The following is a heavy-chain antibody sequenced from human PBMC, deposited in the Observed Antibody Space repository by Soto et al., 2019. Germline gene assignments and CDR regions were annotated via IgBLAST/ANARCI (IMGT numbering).Heavy chain of an antibody. V-gene: IGHV4-4*07. Sequence: SETLSLTCTVSGASVSSFTWSWIRQPAGKRLEWLGRIYTSGSTSYNPSLKSRVTMSVDTSRKQLSLKLSSVTAADTAVYYCARDVTTSASYYGTFDYWAQATLVTVSA. D-gene: IGHD3-22*01. CDR2: IYTSGST. J-gene: IGHJ4*02. CDR1: GASVSSFT. CDR3: ARDVTTSASYYGTFDY.